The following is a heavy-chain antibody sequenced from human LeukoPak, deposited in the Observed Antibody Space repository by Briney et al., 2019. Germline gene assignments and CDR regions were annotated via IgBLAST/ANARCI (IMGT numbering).Heavy chain of an antibody. J-gene: IGHJ4*02. D-gene: IGHD5-24*01. CDR1: GGSISSGGYY. CDR3: ARVGEMATTIFDY. V-gene: IGHV4-31*03. Sequence: PSETLSLTCTVSGGSISSGGYYWSWIRQHPGKGLEWIGYIYYSGSTYYNPSLKSRVTISVDTSKNQFSLKLSSVTAADTAVYYCARVGEMATTIFDYWGQGTLVTASS. CDR2: IYYSGST.